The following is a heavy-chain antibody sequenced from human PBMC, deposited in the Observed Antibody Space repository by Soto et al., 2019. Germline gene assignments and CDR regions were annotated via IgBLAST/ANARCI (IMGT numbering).Heavy chain of an antibody. V-gene: IGHV4-59*08. CDR2: IYYSGST. CDR3: ARLFGSPTPYYYYGMDV. Sequence: PSETLSLTCTVSGVSISSYYWSWIRQPPGKGLEWIGYIYYSGSTNYNPSPKSRVTISVDTSKNQFSLKLSSVTAADTAVYYCARLFGSPTPYYYYGMDVWGQGTTVTVSS. D-gene: IGHD2-2*01. CDR1: GVSISSYY. J-gene: IGHJ6*02.